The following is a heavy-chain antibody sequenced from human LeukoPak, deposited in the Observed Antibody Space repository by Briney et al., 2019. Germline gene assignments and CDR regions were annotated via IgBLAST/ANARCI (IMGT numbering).Heavy chain of an antibody. Sequence: PSVTLSLTCTVSGGSISSYYWSWIRQPAGKGLEWIGRIYTSGSTSYNPSLKSRVTMSVDTSKNQFSLKLSSVTAADTAVYYCARESIRLGTNYFDYWGQGTLVTVSS. CDR1: GGSISSYY. V-gene: IGHV4-4*07. CDR2: IYTSGST. CDR3: ARESIRLGTNYFDY. D-gene: IGHD2-8*01. J-gene: IGHJ4*02.